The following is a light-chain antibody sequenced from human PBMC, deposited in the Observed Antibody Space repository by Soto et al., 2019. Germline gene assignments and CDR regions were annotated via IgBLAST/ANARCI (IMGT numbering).Light chain of an antibody. CDR1: QSVSSSY. Sequence: IVYTHSPCTLSKSPGERATLSCRASQSVSSSYLAWFQQKPGQAPRLLIYRASSRATGIPDRFSGSGSGTDFTLTISRLESEDFTVYYCQQYGSSPQSCTFVQGTKVDIK. V-gene: IGKV3-20*01. J-gene: IGKJ1*01. CDR3: QQYGSSPQSCT. CDR2: RAS.